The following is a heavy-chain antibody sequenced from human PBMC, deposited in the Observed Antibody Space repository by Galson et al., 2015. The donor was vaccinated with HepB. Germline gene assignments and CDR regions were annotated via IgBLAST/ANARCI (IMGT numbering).Heavy chain of an antibody. J-gene: IGHJ3*02. V-gene: IGHV3-23*01. Sequence: SLRLSCAASGFTFSSYAMSWVRQAPGKGLEWVSAISGSGGSTYYADSVKGRFTISRDNSKNTQYLQMNSLRAEDTAVYYCAKEGSITMIVVGKDAFDIWGQGTMVTVSS. CDR3: AKEGSITMIVVGKDAFDI. CDR2: ISGSGGST. D-gene: IGHD3-22*01. CDR1: GFTFSSYA.